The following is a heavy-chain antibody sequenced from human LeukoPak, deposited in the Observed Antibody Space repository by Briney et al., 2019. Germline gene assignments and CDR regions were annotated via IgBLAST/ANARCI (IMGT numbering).Heavy chain of an antibody. CDR1: GYTFTSYY. Sequence: GASVKVSCKASGYTFTSYYIHWVRQGPGQGLEWMGWINPNSGGANYAQKFQGRVTMARDTSISTAYMELTRLNSDDTAVYYCARRADYYYYGMDVWGQGSTVTVSS. CDR3: ARRADYYYYGMDV. CDR2: INPNSGGA. D-gene: IGHD6-25*01. J-gene: IGHJ6*02. V-gene: IGHV1-2*02.